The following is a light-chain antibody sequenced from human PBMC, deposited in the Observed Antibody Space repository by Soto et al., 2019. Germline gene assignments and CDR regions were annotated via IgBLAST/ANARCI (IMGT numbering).Light chain of an antibody. J-gene: IGKJ1*01. CDR2: GAS. CDR3: QQYNNWPPWT. V-gene: IGKV3-15*01. CDR1: QSVSSN. Sequence: EIVMTPSPATLSVSPGERATLSCRASQSVSSNLAWYQQKPGQAPRLLIYGASTRATGIAARFSGSGSGTEFTLTISSLESEDFAVYYCQQYNNWPPWTFGQGTKVEI.